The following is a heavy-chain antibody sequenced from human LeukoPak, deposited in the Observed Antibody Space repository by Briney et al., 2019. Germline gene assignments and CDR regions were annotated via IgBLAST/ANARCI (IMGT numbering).Heavy chain of an antibody. Sequence: PSETLSLTCTVSGGSISSSSYYWGWIRQPPGKGLEWIGSIYYSGSTYYNPSLKSRVTISVDTSKNQFSLKLSSVTAADTAVYYCARHMYYYGSGSRGRFDPWGQGTLVTVSS. D-gene: IGHD3-10*01. CDR1: GGSISSSSYY. CDR2: IYYSGST. V-gene: IGHV4-39*01. J-gene: IGHJ5*02. CDR3: ARHMYYYGSGSRGRFDP.